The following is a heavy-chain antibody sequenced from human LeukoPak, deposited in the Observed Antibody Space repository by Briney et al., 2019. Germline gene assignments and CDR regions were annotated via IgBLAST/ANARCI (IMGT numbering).Heavy chain of an antibody. J-gene: IGHJ3*02. CDR2: ISSSSSCI. Sequence: PGGSLRLSCAASGFTFSSYSMNWVRQAPGKGLEWVSSISSSSSCIYYADSVKGRFTISRDNAKNSLYLQMNSLRAEDTAVYYCARGRRYCSGGSCLHDAFDIWGQGTMVTVSS. V-gene: IGHV3-21*01. D-gene: IGHD2-15*01. CDR3: ARGRRYCSGGSCLHDAFDI. CDR1: GFTFSSYS.